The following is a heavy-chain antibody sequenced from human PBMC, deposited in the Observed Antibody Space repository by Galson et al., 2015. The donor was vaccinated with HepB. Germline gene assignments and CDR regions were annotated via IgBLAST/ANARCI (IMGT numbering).Heavy chain of an antibody. CDR3: ATVQNLYGSGYAFDI. CDR2: FDPEDGET. D-gene: IGHD3-10*01. V-gene: IGHV1-24*01. CDR1: GYTFTSYA. Sequence: SVKVSCKASGYTFTSYAMHWVRQAPGKGLEWMGGFDPEDGETIYAQKFQGRVTMTEDTSTDTAYMELSSLRSEDTAVYYCATVQNLYGSGYAFDIWGQGTMVTVSS. J-gene: IGHJ3*02.